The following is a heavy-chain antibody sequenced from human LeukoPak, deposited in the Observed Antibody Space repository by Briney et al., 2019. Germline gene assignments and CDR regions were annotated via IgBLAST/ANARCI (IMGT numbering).Heavy chain of an antibody. CDR2: IYYSGNT. Sequence: KPSETLSLICTVSGGSISSSSDYWGWIRQPPGKGLEWIGSIYYSGNTYYNPSLKSRVTISVDTSKKQFSLKLSSVTAADTAVYYCASTPSGSSAWYYFDKWGQGTLVTVSS. CDR3: ASTPSGSSAWYYFDK. CDR1: GGSISSSSDY. D-gene: IGHD6-19*01. V-gene: IGHV4-39*01. J-gene: IGHJ4*02.